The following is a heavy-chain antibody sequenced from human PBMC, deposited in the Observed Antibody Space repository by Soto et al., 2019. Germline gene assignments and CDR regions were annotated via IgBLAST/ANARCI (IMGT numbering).Heavy chain of an antibody. CDR3: ARGGAMGVDY. CDR2: IYFNGITT. D-gene: IGHD1-26*01. Sequence: GGSLRLSCTASGFTFNTHWMHWVRQAPGKGLVWVSRIYFNGITTNYADSVKGRLTVSRDNAKNTVYLHVNTLRDEDTAVYYCARGGAMGVDYWGQGTLVTVSS. J-gene: IGHJ4*02. CDR1: GFTFNTHW. V-gene: IGHV3-74*01.